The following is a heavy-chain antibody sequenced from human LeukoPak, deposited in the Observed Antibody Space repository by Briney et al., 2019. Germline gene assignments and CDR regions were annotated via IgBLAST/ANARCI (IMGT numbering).Heavy chain of an antibody. CDR3: ARLYCSSTSCYSLVYDP. CDR2: INHSGST. CDR1: GGSFSGYY. D-gene: IGHD2-2*01. Sequence: KPSETLSLTCAVYGGSFSGYYWSWIRQPPGKGLEWIGEINHSGSTNYNPSLKSRVTISVDTSKNQFSLKLSSVTAADTAVYYCARLYCSSTSCYSLVYDPWGQGTLVTVSS. J-gene: IGHJ5*02. V-gene: IGHV4-34*01.